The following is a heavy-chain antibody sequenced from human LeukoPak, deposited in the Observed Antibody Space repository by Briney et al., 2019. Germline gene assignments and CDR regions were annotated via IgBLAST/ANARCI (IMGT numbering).Heavy chain of an antibody. CDR1: GFTFSSYA. J-gene: IGHJ4*02. Sequence: PGGSLRLSCAASGFTFSSYAMSWVRQAPGKGLEWVSAISGSGGSTYYADSVKGRLTISRDNSKNTLYLQMNSLRAEDTAVYYCARDRIVATIPRLGYFDYWGQGTLVTVSS. V-gene: IGHV3-23*01. D-gene: IGHD5-12*01. CDR2: ISGSGGST. CDR3: ARDRIVATIPRLGYFDY.